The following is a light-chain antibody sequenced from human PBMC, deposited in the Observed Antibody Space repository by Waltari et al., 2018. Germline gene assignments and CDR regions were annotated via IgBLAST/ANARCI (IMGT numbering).Light chain of an antibody. J-gene: IGKJ4*01. CDR2: WAS. CDR1: QSVLYSSNNKNY. V-gene: IGKV4-1*01. Sequence: DIVMTQSPDSLAVSLGARATIHCKPSQSVLYSSNNKNYLAWYQQKPGQPPKLLIHWASIRESGVPDRFSGSGSGTDFTLTISSLQAEDVAVYFCQQYFGIPLTFGGGTKVEIK. CDR3: QQYFGIPLT.